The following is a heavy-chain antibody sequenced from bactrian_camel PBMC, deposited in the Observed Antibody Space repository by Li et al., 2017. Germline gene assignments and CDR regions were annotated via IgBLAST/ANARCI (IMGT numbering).Heavy chain of an antibody. CDR3: AADVIPSAGICRLAALGPNYPRQLKY. CDR1: SFSRYS. J-gene: IGHJ4*01. V-gene: IGHV3S55*01. Sequence: HVQLVESGGGSVQAGESLRLSCTGSSFSRYSMAWFRQAPRKEREGVAVIAGSGSTGYADSVKGRFTISKDNAKNTLYLQMNSLQPEDTAMYYCAADVIPSAGICRLAALGPNYPRQLKYWGQGTQVTVS. D-gene: IGHD4*01. CDR2: IAGSGST.